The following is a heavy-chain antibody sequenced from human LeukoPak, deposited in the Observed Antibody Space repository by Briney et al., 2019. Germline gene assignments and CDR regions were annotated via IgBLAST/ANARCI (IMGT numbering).Heavy chain of an antibody. V-gene: IGHV3-23*01. J-gene: IGHJ4*02. D-gene: IGHD1-20*01. CDR2: ITAAGGGA. CDR3: AKKMSITAASQVDY. Sequence: GGSLRLSCAASGFTFSSSAMSWVRQAPGKGLEWVSSITAAGGGANYPDSVKGRFTISRDNSKNTLYLQMKSLRAEDTAVYYCAKKMSITAASQVDYWGQGTLVTVSS. CDR1: GFTFSSSA.